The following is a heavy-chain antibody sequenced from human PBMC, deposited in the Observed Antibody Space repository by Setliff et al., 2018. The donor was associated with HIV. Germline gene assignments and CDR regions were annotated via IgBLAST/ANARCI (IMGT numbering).Heavy chain of an antibody. Sequence: SETLSLTCAVYGGSLSSSYWTWIRQAPGKGLEWIGEINHSGTANYNPSLKSRVTMSLDRSKKQFSLKLTSLTAADTAVYYCAGLSDFLDYWGLGNLVTVSS. J-gene: IGHJ4*02. D-gene: IGHD2-21*01. CDR1: GGSLSSSY. CDR3: AGLSDFLDY. V-gene: IGHV4-34*01. CDR2: INHSGTA.